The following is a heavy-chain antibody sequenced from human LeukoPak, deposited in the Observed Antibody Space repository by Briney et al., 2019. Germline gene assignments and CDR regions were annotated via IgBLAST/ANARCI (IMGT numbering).Heavy chain of an antibody. CDR2: ISRDSNII. V-gene: IGHV3-48*01. CDR1: GFSFRDYN. Sequence: GGSLRLSCAASGFSFRDYNVNWVRQPPGKGPEWVSYISRDSNIIYYADSVKGRFTISRDNAKNSVSLQMNSLRAEDTAVYYCARAYDTNTYGYVYWGQGTLVTVFS. CDR3: ARAYDTNTYGYVY. J-gene: IGHJ4*02. D-gene: IGHD5-18*01.